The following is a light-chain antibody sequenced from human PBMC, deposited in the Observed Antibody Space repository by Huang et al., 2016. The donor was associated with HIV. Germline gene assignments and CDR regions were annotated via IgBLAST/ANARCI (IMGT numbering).Light chain of an antibody. J-gene: IGKJ3*01. Sequence: EIVLTQSPGTRSFSPGERATLSCRASQTVSSSHLAWYQQKPGQAPRLLIYGASGSATGIPGMFSGSGSWTDFTLTICRLEPEDFAVYYCQQYGRSPLTFGPGTKVEIK. CDR3: QQYGRSPLT. CDR1: QTVSSSH. V-gene: IGKV3-20*01. CDR2: GAS.